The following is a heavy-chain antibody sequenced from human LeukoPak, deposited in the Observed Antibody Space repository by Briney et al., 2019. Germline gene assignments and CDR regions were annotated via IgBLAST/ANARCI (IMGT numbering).Heavy chain of an antibody. J-gene: IGHJ4*02. CDR2: IYYSGST. D-gene: IGHD3-16*02. CDR1: GGSVSRGSDF. CDR3: ARDVYRLGFDY. Sequence: SEPLSLTCTVSGGSVSRGSDFCSWIRQPPGKGLERNGYIYYSGSTNYNPSLKSRVTISVDTSKNQFSLKLSAVTAADTAVYYCARDVYRLGFDYWGQGTLVTVSS. V-gene: IGHV4-61*01.